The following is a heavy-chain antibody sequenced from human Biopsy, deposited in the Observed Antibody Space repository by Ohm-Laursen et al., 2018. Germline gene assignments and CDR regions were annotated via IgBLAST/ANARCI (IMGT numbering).Heavy chain of an antibody. CDR2: VYHSGTT. J-gene: IGHJ4*02. CDR1: GGSISSGSNY. D-gene: IGHD5-24*01. CDR3: ARHDGNGPFALDS. Sequence: SETLSLTCAASGGSISSGSNYWAWIRQPPGKGLEWIGSVYHSGTTYYSPSLKSRVPISVDTSKNQLSLKVTSVTAADTAAYYCARHDGNGPFALDSWGQGTLVTVSS. V-gene: IGHV4-39*01.